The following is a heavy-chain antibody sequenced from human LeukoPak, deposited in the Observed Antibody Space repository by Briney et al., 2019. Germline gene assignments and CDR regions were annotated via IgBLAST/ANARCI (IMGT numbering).Heavy chain of an antibody. Sequence: GGSLSLSCAASGFTFSSYWMSWVRQAPGKGLEWVANIKQDGSEKYYVDYVKGRFTISRDNAKNSLYLQMNSLRAEDTAVYYCARGLIVRGFDYWGQGTLVTVSS. CDR1: GFTFSSYW. CDR2: IKQDGSEK. D-gene: IGHD2/OR15-2a*01. J-gene: IGHJ4*02. V-gene: IGHV3-7*01. CDR3: ARGLIVRGFDY.